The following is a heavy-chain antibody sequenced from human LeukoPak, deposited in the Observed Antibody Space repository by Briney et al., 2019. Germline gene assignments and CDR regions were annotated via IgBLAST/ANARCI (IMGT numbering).Heavy chain of an antibody. CDR1: GFTFSSYW. Sequence: GGSLRLSCAVSGFTFSSYWMSWVRQAPGKGLEWVANIKQDGSEKYYVDSVKGRFTISRDNAKNSLYLQMNSLRAEDTAVYYCAREGIVGATLEFDYWGQGTLVTVSS. D-gene: IGHD1-26*01. CDR2: IKQDGSEK. CDR3: AREGIVGATLEFDY. J-gene: IGHJ4*02. V-gene: IGHV3-7*01.